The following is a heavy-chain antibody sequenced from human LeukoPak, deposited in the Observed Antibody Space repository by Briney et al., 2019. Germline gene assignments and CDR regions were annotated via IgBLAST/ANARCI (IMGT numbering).Heavy chain of an antibody. CDR2: ISSSGSTI. CDR1: GFTFSDYY. Sequence: GGSLRLSCAASGFTFSDYYMSWIRQAPGKGLEWVSYISSSGSTIYYADSVKGRFTISRDNAKNSLYLQMNSLRAEDTAVYYCARDTFLIGGYGSGRANDYWGQGTLVTVSS. V-gene: IGHV3-11*01. J-gene: IGHJ4*02. D-gene: IGHD3-10*01. CDR3: ARDTFLIGGYGSGRANDY.